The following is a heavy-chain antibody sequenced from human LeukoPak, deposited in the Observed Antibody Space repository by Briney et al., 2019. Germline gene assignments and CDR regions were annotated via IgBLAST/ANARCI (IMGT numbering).Heavy chain of an antibody. J-gene: IGHJ4*02. CDR3: VRDRGAYYYETGY. CDR1: GFSVSGNY. D-gene: IGHD3-22*01. V-gene: IGHV3-66*01. Sequence: QTGGSLRLSCAVSGFSVSGNYMNWVRQAPGKGLEWVSVIYSGGSTYYADSAKGRFTISRDNSKNTLYLQMNNLRAEDTAVYYCVRDRGAYYYETGYWGQGTLVTVSS. CDR2: IYSGGST.